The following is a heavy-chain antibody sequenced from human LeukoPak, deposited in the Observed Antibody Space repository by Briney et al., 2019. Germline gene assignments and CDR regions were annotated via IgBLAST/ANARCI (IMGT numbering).Heavy chain of an antibody. CDR2: ISGSGGST. D-gene: IGHD5-18*01. V-gene: IGHV3-23*01. Sequence: GASLRLSCAASGFTFSNYAMSWVRQAPGKGLEWVSVISGSGGSTYYADSVKGQFTIFRDNSKNTVYLQMNSLRADDTAVYYCAKGDTGMVRRYYFDYWGQGTLVTVSS. CDR1: GFTFSNYA. CDR3: AKGDTGMVRRYYFDY. J-gene: IGHJ4*02.